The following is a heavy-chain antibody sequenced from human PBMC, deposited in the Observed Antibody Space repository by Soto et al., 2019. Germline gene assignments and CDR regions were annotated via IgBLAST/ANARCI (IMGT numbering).Heavy chain of an antibody. CDR1: GFVFSDYA. CDR2: ISAGGSDT. CDR3: ASVPIWCGSSSCYTEGFDS. D-gene: IGHD2-2*01. J-gene: IGHJ4*02. V-gene: IGHV3-23*01. Sequence: EVQLLDSGGGWVQPGGSLRLSCVASGFVFSDYAMSWVRRAPGKGLGWVSAISAGGSDTYYADSVKGRFTVSRVNSESTLYLQMNTLRAEDTAIYYCASVPIWCGSSSCYTEGFDSWGQGTLVTVSS.